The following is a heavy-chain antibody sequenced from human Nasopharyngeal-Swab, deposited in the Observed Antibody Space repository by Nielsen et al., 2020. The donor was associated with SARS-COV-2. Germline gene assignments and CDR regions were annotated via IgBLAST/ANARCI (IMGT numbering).Heavy chain of an antibody. V-gene: IGHV1-46*01. CDR1: GYTFTSYY. J-gene: IGHJ4*02. CDR3: ARQGQATITNPRRNFDY. Sequence: ASVKVSCKASGYTFTSYYMHWVRQAPGQGLEWMGLINPSGGSTSYAQKFQGRVTISVDTSKNQFSLKLSSVTAADTAVYYCARQGQATITNPRRNFDYWGQGTLVTVSS. CDR2: INPSGGST. D-gene: IGHD5-12*01.